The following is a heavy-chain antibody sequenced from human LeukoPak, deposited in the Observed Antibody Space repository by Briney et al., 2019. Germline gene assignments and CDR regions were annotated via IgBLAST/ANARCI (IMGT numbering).Heavy chain of an antibody. V-gene: IGHV4-59*08. CDR3: ATLPRLYTYASF. CDR1: GDSIRTYF. CDR2: IYYSGDS. Sequence: SETLSLTCTVSGDSIRTYFWSWIRQPPGKGLERIGYIYYSGDSKYNSSLKSRVTMSVDTSKNQFSLKLSSVTAADTAVYYCATLPRLYTYASFWGQGTLVTVSS. J-gene: IGHJ4*02. D-gene: IGHD3-16*01.